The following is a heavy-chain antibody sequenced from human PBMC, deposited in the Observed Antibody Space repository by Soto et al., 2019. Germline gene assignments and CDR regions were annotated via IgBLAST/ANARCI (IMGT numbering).Heavy chain of an antibody. Sequence: SETLSLTCAVYGGSFSGYYWTWIRQPPGTGLEWIGEINHSGSTNYNPSLKSRVTISRDNAKNSLYLQMNSLRAEDTALYHCAKGRGGSYGGDSFDYWGQGTLVTSPQ. CDR3: AKGRGGSYGGDSFDY. D-gene: IGHD1-26*01. CDR2: INHSGST. V-gene: IGHV4-34*01. CDR1: GGSFSGYY. J-gene: IGHJ4*02.